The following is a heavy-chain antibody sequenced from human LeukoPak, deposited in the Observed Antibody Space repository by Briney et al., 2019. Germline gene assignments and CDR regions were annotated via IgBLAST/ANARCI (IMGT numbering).Heavy chain of an antibody. J-gene: IGHJ4*02. CDR1: GFIFSSYW. V-gene: IGHV3-7*01. CDR3: ARVYRSSSGYCFDF. D-gene: IGHD6-6*01. Sequence: PGGSLRLSCAVSGFIFSSYWMSWVRQAPGKGLEWVANIKQDGSEKYYVDPVKGRFTVSRDNAKNSLYLQMNSLRAEDTAVYYCARVYRSSSGYCFDFWGQGTLVTVSS. CDR2: IKQDGSEK.